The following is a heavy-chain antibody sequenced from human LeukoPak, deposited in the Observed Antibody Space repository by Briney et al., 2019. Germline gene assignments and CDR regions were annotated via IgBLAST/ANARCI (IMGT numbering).Heavy chain of an antibody. CDR2: IYYSGST. CDR1: GGSISSYY. D-gene: IGHD6-19*01. V-gene: IGHV4-59*01. Sequence: SETLSLTCTVSGGSISSYYWSWIRQPPGKGLEWIGCIYYSGSTNYNPSLKSRVTISVDTSKNQFSLKLSSVAAADTAVYYCARLDQWLVSRLWGQGTLVTVSS. CDR3: ARLDQWLVSRL. J-gene: IGHJ4*02.